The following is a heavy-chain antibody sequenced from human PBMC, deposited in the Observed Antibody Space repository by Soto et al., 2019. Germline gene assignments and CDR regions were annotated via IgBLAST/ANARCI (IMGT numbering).Heavy chain of an antibody. CDR1: GFRISKKE. D-gene: IGHD6-19*01. J-gene: IGHJ3*01. CDR3: VREGSGWYSRGSFDF. CDR2: ISGSGGSA. Sequence: RNSLAVAGFRISKKEMNWVRQAPGKGLECVSVISGSGGSAYYADSVQGRFTISRDNSKNTLYLQMNSLRAEDTAIYYCVREGSGWYSRGSFDFWGRGTMVTVSS. V-gene: IGHV3-23*01.